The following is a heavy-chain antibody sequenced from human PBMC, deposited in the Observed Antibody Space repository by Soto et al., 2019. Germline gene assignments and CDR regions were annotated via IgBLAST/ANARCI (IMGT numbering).Heavy chain of an antibody. Sequence: VQLLESGGGLVQPGGSLRLSCAASGFTFSSYAMSWVRQAPGKGLEWVSAISGSGGSTYYADSVKGRFTISRDNSKNTLYLQMNSLRAEDTAVYYCATGYSSSGRFDYWGQGTLVTVSS. CDR1: GFTFSSYA. J-gene: IGHJ4*02. CDR3: ATGYSSSGRFDY. D-gene: IGHD6-13*01. V-gene: IGHV3-23*01. CDR2: ISGSGGST.